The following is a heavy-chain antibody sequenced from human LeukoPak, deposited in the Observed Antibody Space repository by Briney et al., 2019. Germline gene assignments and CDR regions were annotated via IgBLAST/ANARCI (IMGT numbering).Heavy chain of an antibody. CDR3: AELGITMIGGV. CDR2: ISGGST. CDR1: GFTFSSYE. D-gene: IGHD3-10*02. V-gene: IGHV3-38-3*01. J-gene: IGHJ6*04. Sequence: PGGSLRLSCAASGFTFSSYEMNWVRQAPGKGLEWVSSISGGSTYDADSRKGRFTISRDNAKNSLYLQMNSLRAEDTAVYYCAELGITMIGGVWGKGTTVTISS.